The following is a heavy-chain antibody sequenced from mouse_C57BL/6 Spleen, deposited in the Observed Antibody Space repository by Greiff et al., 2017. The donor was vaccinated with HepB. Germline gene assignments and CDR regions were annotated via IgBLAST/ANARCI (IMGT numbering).Heavy chain of an antibody. J-gene: IGHJ4*01. V-gene: IGHV1-42*01. Sequence: EVQLQESGPELVKPGASVKISCKASGYSFTGYYMNWVKQSPEKSLEWIGEINPSTGGTTYNQKFKAKATLTVDKSSSTAYMQLKSLTSEDSAVYYCARRIYYGYYYAMDYWGQGTSVTVSS. CDR3: ARRIYYGYYYAMDY. CDR2: INPSTGGT. CDR1: GYSFTGYY. D-gene: IGHD2-1*01.